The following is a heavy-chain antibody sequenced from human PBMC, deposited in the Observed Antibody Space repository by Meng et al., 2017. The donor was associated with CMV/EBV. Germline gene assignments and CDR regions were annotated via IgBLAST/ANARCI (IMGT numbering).Heavy chain of an antibody. V-gene: IGHV3-21*01. CDR2: ISSSSSYI. J-gene: IGHJ6*02. D-gene: IGHD3-3*01. CDR3: ARDLESLYYYYGMDV. Sequence: GESLKISCAASGFTFSSYSMNWVRQAPGKGLEWVSSISSSSSYIYYADSVKGRFTISRDNAKNSLYLQMSSLRAEDTAVYYCARDLESLYYYYGMDVWGQGTTVTVSS. CDR1: GFTFSSYS.